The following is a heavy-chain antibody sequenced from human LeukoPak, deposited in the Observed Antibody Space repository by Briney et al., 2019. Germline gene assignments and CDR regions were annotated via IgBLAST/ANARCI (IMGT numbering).Heavy chain of an antibody. J-gene: IGHJ6*02. CDR3: ARQLRYFDSHMDV. V-gene: IGHV4-59*08. Sequence: PSETLSLTCTVSGGSISSYYWSWIRQPPGKGLEWIGYIYYSGSTNYNPSLKSRVTISVDTSKNQCSLKLSSVTAADTAVYYCARQLRYFDSHMDVWGRGTTVTVSS. CDR1: GGSISSYY. D-gene: IGHD3-9*01. CDR2: IYYSGST.